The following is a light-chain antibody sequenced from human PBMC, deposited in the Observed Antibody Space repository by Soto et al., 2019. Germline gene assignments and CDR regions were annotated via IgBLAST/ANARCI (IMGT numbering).Light chain of an antibody. CDR2: EVT. J-gene: IGLJ2*01. Sequence: QSALTQPASVSGSPGQSITISCTGTSSDVGAYKYVSWYQQHPGKAPKLIIYEVTNRPSGVSNRFSGSKSGNTASLTISGLQAEDEADYYCSSYTRSTTVIFGGGTKVTVL. CDR3: SSYTRSTTVI. V-gene: IGLV2-14*01. CDR1: SSDVGAYKY.